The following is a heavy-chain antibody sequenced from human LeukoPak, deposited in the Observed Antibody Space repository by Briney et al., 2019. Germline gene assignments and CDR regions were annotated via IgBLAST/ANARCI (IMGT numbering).Heavy chain of an antibody. J-gene: IGHJ4*02. CDR2: INSDGRST. Sequence: GGSLRLSCAASGFTFSNYWMHWVRQAPGKGLVWVSRINSDGRSTNYADSVKGRFTISRDNAKNTLYLQMNSLRAEDTAVYYCFCPLSYGDYAYWGQGTLVTVSS. V-gene: IGHV3-74*01. CDR3: FCPLSYGDYAY. CDR1: GFTFSNYW. D-gene: IGHD4-17*01.